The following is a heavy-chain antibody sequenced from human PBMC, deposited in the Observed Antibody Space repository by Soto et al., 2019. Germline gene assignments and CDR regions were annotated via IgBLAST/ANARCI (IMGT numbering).Heavy chain of an antibody. J-gene: IGHJ4*02. CDR2: VYNRGRS. D-gene: IGHD2-8*01. CDR3: VSQRTSVLTQAYFDY. V-gene: IGHV4-39*01. CDR1: GGSVSNSNYY. Sequence: SETLSLTCTVSGGSVSNSNYYWGWIRQSPGKGLEWIGSVYNRGRSYSKTSVKSPVTISVNPSKNHFSLNLNSVTASDTAVYFCVSQRTSVLTQAYFDYWGPGALVTVSS.